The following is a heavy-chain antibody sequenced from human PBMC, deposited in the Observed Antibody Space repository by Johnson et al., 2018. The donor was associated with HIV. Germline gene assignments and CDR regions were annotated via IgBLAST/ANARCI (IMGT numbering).Heavy chain of an antibody. CDR2: IYRGGST. CDR3: ARSGYCTTSSCTDDAFDI. J-gene: IGHJ3*02. Sequence: MQLVESGGALVQPGGSLRLSCAASGFTVSSNSMTWVRQAPGKGLEWVSLIYRGGSTYYADSVKGRFTISRDNSKNTLYLQMNSLRAEDTAVYYCARSGYCTTSSCTDDAFDIWGQGTMVTVSS. CDR1: GFTVSSNS. D-gene: IGHD2-2*01. V-gene: IGHV3-66*01.